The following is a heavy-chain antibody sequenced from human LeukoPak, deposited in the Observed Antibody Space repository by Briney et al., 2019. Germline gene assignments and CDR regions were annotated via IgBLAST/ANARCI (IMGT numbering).Heavy chain of an antibody. J-gene: IGHJ4*02. Sequence: ASVRVSCKASGYMFTDYFMHWVRQAPGQGPEWMGWFNPKSGDKNHAQQFQGRVTMTRDTSINTAYMEMSGLTSDDTAVYYCARAQLLTAPAGTFADNWGQGTLVTVSS. D-gene: IGHD6-13*01. V-gene: IGHV1-2*02. CDR3: ARAQLLTAPAGTFADN. CDR2: FNPKSGDK. CDR1: GYMFTDYF.